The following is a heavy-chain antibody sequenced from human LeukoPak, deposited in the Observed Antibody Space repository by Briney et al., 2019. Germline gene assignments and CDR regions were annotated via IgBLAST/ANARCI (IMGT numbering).Heavy chain of an antibody. D-gene: IGHD3-3*01. V-gene: IGHV3-48*04. CDR3: AREGSYYDFWSAKRMYYYYYMDV. CDR2: ISSSSSTI. Sequence: GRSLRLSCAASGFTFSSYSMNWVRQAPGKGLEWVSYISSSSSTIYYADSVKGRFTISRDNAKNSLYLQMNSLRAEDTAVYYCAREGSYYDFWSAKRMYYYYYMDVWGKGTTVTVS. CDR1: GFTFSSYS. J-gene: IGHJ6*03.